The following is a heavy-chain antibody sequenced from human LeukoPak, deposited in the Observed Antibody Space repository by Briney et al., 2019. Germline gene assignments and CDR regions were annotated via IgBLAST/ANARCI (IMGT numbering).Heavy chain of an antibody. Sequence: SETLSLTCSVSGYSISSGYYWGWIRQPPGKGLEWLGSIYASGNTHYSPSLRSRVAISIDTSKNQFSLWLSSVTAADTAVYYCARLNWNCPEYWGQGALDPVSS. V-gene: IGHV4-38-2*02. CDR3: ARLNWNCPEY. CDR2: IYASGNT. J-gene: IGHJ4*02. D-gene: IGHD1-7*01. CDR1: GYSISSGYY.